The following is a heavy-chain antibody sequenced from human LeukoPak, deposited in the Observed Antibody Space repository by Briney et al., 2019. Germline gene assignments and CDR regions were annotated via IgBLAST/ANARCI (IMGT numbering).Heavy chain of an antibody. CDR2: IKGNGDTT. CDR1: GFTFSSYL. J-gene: IGHJ4*02. V-gene: IGHV3-43*02. Sequence: PGGSLRLSCAASGFTFSSYLMHWIRQAPGKGLEWVSLIKGNGDTTYNADSVKGRFTISRDNSKNSLYLQINSLRTEDTALYYCAKDIGSGWSFDYWGQGTLVTVSS. D-gene: IGHD6-19*01. CDR3: AKDIGSGWSFDY.